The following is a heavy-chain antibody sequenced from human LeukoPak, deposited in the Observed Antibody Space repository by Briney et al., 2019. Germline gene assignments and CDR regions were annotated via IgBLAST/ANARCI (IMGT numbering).Heavy chain of an antibody. D-gene: IGHD4-17*01. CDR3: AKEPDYGDYFDY. CDR2: ISGSGGST. Sequence: VGSLRLSCAASGFTFSSYAMSWVRQAPGKGLEWVSAISGSGGSTYYADSVKGRFTISRDNSKNTLYLQVSSLRADDTAVYYCAKEPDYGDYFDYWGQGTLVTVSS. J-gene: IGHJ4*02. V-gene: IGHV3-23*01. CDR1: GFTFSSYA.